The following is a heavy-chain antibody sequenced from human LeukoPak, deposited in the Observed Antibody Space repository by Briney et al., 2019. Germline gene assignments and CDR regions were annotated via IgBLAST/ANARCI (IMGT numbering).Heavy chain of an antibody. CDR1: GGSISSSSYY. CDR2: IYYSGST. D-gene: IGHD3-10*01. Sequence: SEALSLTCTVSGGSISSSSYYWGWIRQPPGKGLEWIGSIYYSGSTYYNPSLKSRVTISVDTSKTQFSLKLSSVTAADTAVYYCARGQYYYGSGSKYNWFDPWGQGTLVTVSS. V-gene: IGHV4-39*07. J-gene: IGHJ5*02. CDR3: ARGQYYYGSGSKYNWFDP.